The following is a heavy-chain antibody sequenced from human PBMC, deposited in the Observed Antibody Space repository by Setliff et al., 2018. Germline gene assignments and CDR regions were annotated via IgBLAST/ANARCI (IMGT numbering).Heavy chain of an antibody. CDR1: GFTVSSNY. J-gene: IGHJ4*02. Sequence: PGGSLRLSCAASGFTVSSNYMSWVRQAPGKGLEWVSVIYSGGSTYYADSVKGRFTISRDNSKNTLYLQMNSLRAEDTAVYYCARDKGSAAAGSCIDYWGQGTLVTVSS. V-gene: IGHV3-66*01. CDR2: IYSGGST. CDR3: ARDKGSAAAGSCIDY. D-gene: IGHD6-13*01.